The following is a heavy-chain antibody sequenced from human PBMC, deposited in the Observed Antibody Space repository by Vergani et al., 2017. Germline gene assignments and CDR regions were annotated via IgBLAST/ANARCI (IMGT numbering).Heavy chain of an antibody. CDR2: ISYDGSNK. CDR1: GFTFSSYA. V-gene: IGHV3-30-3*01. J-gene: IGHJ4*02. CDR3: AREGYCGGDCYSGGFEY. D-gene: IGHD2-21*01. Sequence: QVQLVESGGGVVQPGRSLRLSCAASGFTFSSYAMHWVRQAPGKGLEWVAVISYDGSNKYYADSVKGRFTISRDNSKNTLYLQMNSLRAEDTAVYYCAREGYCGGDCYSGGFEYWGQGTLVTVSS.